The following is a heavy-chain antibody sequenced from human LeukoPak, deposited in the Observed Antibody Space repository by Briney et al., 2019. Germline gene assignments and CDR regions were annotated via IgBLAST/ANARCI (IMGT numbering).Heavy chain of an antibody. CDR1: GGSISSYY. CDR3: ARVSYYYYGMDV. V-gene: IGHV4-59*01. J-gene: IGHJ6*02. Sequence: PSETLSLTCTVSGGSISSYYWSWIRQPPGKGLEWIGYIYYSGSTNYNPSLKSRVTISVDTSKNQFSLKLSSVTAADTAVYYCARVSYYYYGMDVWGQGTTVTASS. CDR2: IYYSGST.